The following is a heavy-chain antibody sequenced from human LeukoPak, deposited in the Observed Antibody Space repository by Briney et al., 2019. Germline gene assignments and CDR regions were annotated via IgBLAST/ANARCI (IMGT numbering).Heavy chain of an antibody. J-gene: IGHJ3*01. CDR1: GLTLNYDW. V-gene: IGHV3-15*01. CDR3: ARDRYRASSTCPGAFDL. D-gene: IGHD2-2*01. Sequence: GGSLRLSCAASGLTLNYDWMTWVRQAPGKGLEWVGRIKSISDGETRDYAAPVKGRFTMSRDDSRNTVYLQMSSLKTEDTAVYYCARDRYRASSTCPGAFDLWGQGTVVTVSS. CDR2: IKSISDGETR.